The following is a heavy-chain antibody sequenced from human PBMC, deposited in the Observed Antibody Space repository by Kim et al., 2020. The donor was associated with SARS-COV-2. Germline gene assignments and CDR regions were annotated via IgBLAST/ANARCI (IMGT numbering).Heavy chain of an antibody. CDR1: GFTFSNSW. J-gene: IGHJ6*01. CDR3: TREVGRTSSYYYGMDV. D-gene: IGHD1-26*01. CDR2: IKIKVEGETL. V-gene: IGHV3-15*01. Sequence: GGSLRLSCAASGFTFSNSWMTWVRQTPGKGLEWVGRIKIKVEGETLDYTPAVKDRFTISRDDSKNTVYLQMDSLKTEDTAVYYCTREVGRTSSYYYGMDV.